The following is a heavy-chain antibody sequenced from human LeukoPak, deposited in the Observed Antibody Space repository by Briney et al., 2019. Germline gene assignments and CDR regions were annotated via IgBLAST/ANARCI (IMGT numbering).Heavy chain of an antibody. CDR1: GGSISSSRYY. V-gene: IGHV4-39*02. J-gene: IGHJ5*02. CDR3: ARDRENYYGSGELSWFDP. CDR2: IYYSGST. Sequence: SETLSLTCTVSGGSISSSRYYWGWIRQPPGKGLEWIGSIYYSGSTYYNPSLKSRVTISVDTSKNQFSLKLSSVTAADTAVYYCARDRENYYGSGELSWFDPWGQGTLVTVSS. D-gene: IGHD3-10*01.